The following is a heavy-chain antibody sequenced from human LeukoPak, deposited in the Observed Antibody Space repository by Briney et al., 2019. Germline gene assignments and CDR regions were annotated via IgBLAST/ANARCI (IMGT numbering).Heavy chain of an antibody. J-gene: IGHJ4*02. CDR1: GYTFIDHY. CDR2: IHPNSGGT. V-gene: IGHV1-2*02. CDR3: ASSRIRSQGVKYTPFY. D-gene: IGHD2-2*02. Sequence: GASVKVSCKASGYTFIDHYMFWVRQAPGQGLEWMGWIHPNSGGTNYAQNFRGRVTMTSDTSISTAYMELSSLRSDDTAVYYCASSRIRSQGVKYTPFYWGQGTLVTVSS.